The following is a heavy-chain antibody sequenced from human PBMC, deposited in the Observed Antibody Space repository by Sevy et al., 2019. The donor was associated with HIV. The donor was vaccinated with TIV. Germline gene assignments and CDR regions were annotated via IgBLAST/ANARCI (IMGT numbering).Heavy chain of an antibody. Sequence: ASVKVSCKVSGYTLTELSMHWVRQAPGKGLEWMGGFDPEDGETIYAQKFQGRVTLTEDTSTDTAYMELSRLSSEVTAVYYCASDYPPLGGIAVAGLVYWGQGTLVTVSS. CDR3: ASDYPPLGGIAVAGLVY. V-gene: IGHV1-24*01. CDR1: GYTLTELS. D-gene: IGHD6-19*01. J-gene: IGHJ4*02. CDR2: FDPEDGET.